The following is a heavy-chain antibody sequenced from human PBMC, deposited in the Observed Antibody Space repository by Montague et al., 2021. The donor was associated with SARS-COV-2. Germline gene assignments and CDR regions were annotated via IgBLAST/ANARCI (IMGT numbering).Heavy chain of an antibody. V-gene: IGHV4-31*03. Sequence: TLSLTCTVSGGSISSGGYHWSWIRQHPGKGLEWIGYIYYSGSTYYNPSLKSRVTISVDTSKNQFSLKLSSVTAANTAVYYCARVEFDGGYDSVPLDVWGQGTTVTVFS. CDR1: GGSISSGGYH. J-gene: IGHJ6*02. D-gene: IGHD5-12*01. CDR2: IYYSGST. CDR3: ARVEFDGGYDSVPLDV.